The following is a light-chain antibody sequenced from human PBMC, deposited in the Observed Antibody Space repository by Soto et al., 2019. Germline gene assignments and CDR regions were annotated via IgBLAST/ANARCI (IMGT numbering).Light chain of an antibody. CDR1: NTDLGVYCY. CDR3: FSKISGFVYG. J-gene: IGLJ1*01. Sequence: QSALAQPASVSGSFGQSITISCSGPNTDLGVYCYVSWYQHHPGKAPKLLIYDVNNRPSGISDRFSGSKSGDTASLTISGLQAEDEADYFCFSKISGFVYGFGTGTKVTVL. V-gene: IGLV2-14*01. CDR2: DVN.